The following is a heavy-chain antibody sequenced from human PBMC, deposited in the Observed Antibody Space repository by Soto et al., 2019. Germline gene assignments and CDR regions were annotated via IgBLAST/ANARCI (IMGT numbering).Heavy chain of an antibody. CDR1: GFTFSSYA. V-gene: IGHV3-23*01. Sequence: GGSLRLSCAASGFTFSSYAMSWVRQAPGKGLEWVSGINSGGGNTYYADSVRGRFTISRDNSKDTLYLQMNSLRAEDTAVYYCAKDKVCSGGSCYYDYWGQGTLVTVSS. D-gene: IGHD2-15*01. CDR2: INSGGGNT. J-gene: IGHJ4*02. CDR3: AKDKVCSGGSCYYDY.